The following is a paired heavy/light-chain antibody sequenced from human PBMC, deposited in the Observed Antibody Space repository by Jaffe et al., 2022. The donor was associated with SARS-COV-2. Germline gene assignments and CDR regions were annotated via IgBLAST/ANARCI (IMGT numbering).Heavy chain of an antibody. CDR3: VKERVAARPGYFYYGMDV. J-gene: IGHJ6*02. CDR1: GFSFDDYT. D-gene: IGHD6-6*01. CDR2: ITWDGAET. Sequence: EVQLVESGGVVVQRGGSLRLSCAASGFSFDDYTMHWVRQAPGKGLEWVSLITWDGAETYYADSVKGRFTISRDNSKNSLYLQMNSLGIEDTALYYCVKERVAARPGYFYYGMDVWGQGTTVTVSS. V-gene: IGHV3-43*01.
Light chain of an antibody. J-gene: IGKJ2*01. Sequence: DIQMTQSPSSLSASVGDRVTITCRASQGISNYLAWYQQKTGKLPKLLIYDASTLQSGVPSRFSGSGFGTDFTLTISSLQPEDVATYYCQKYNSAPVIFGQGTKLEIK. V-gene: IGKV1-27*01. CDR1: QGISNY. CDR2: DAS. CDR3: QKYNSAPVI.